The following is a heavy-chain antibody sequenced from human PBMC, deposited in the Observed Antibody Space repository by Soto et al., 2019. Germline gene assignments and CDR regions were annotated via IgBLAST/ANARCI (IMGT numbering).Heavy chain of an antibody. D-gene: IGHD1-26*01. V-gene: IGHV1-2*04. CDR3: ARDLSGSKGPHFDY. CDR1: GYTFTGYY. CDR2: INPNSGGT. J-gene: IGHJ4*02. Sequence: ASVKVSCKASGYTFTGYYMHWVRQAPGQGLEWMGWINPNSGGTNYAQKFQGWVTMTRDTSISTAYMELSRLRSDDTAVYYCARDLSGSKGPHFDYWGQGTLVTVSS.